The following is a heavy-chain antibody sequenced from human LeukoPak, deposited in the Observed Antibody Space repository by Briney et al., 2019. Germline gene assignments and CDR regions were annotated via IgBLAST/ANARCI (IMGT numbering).Heavy chain of an antibody. V-gene: IGHV3-48*02. CDR1: GFTFSSYI. D-gene: IGHD6-19*01. J-gene: IGHJ3*02. CDR2: ISSSSSTI. Sequence: PGGSLRLSCAASGFTFSSYILNWVRQAPGKGLECISFISSSSSTIYYADSVKGRFTISRDNAKNSLYLEMNSLRDEDTAVYYCARSVIAVAGYDAFDIWGQGTVVTVSS. CDR3: ARSVIAVAGYDAFDI.